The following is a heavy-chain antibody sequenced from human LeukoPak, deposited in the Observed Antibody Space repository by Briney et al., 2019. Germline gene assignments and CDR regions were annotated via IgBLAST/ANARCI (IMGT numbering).Heavy chain of an antibody. CDR2: ISGSGGTT. V-gene: IGHV3-23*01. J-gene: IGHJ4*02. Sequence: GGSLRLSCAASGFTFSSYAMSWVRQAPGKGLEWVSTISGSGGTTYYADSVKGRFTISRDNSKNTLYLQMNSLRAEDTAVYYCAKLTYSSSSGYYFDYWGRGTLVTVSS. D-gene: IGHD6-6*01. CDR1: GFTFSSYA. CDR3: AKLTYSSSSGYYFDY.